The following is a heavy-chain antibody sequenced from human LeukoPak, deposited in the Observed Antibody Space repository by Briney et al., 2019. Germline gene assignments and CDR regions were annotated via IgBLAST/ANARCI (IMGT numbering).Heavy chain of an antibody. Sequence: PGGSLRLSCAASGFTFSSYGMSWVRQAPGKGLEWVSAISGSGGSTYYADSVKGRFTISRDNSKNTLYLQMNSLRAEDTAVYYCAKAGIAVAGGWYFDLWGRGTLVTVSS. V-gene: IGHV3-23*01. D-gene: IGHD6-19*01. CDR3: AKAGIAVAGGWYFDL. J-gene: IGHJ2*01. CDR2: ISGSGGST. CDR1: GFTFSSYG.